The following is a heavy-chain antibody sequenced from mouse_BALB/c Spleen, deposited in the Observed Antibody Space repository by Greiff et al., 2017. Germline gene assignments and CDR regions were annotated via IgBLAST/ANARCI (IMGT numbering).Heavy chain of an antibody. Sequence: EVQLVESGGDLVKPGGSLKLSCAASGFTFSSYGMSWVRQTPDKRLEWVATISSGGSYTYYPDSVKGRFTISRDNAKNTLYLQMSSLKSEDTAMYYCARPSITTVVPEYWGQGTTLTVSS. CDR3: ARPSITTVVPEY. CDR2: ISSGGSYT. D-gene: IGHD1-1*01. CDR1: GFTFSSYG. J-gene: IGHJ2*01. V-gene: IGHV5-6*01.